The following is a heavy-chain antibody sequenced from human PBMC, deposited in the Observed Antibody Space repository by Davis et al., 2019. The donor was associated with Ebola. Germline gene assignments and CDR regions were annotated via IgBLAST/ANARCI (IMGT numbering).Heavy chain of an antibody. Sequence: PWGSLRLSCAASGFTFSSYEMNWVRQAQGKGLEWVSFISSSGSTIYYADSVKGRLIISRENAKNSLYLQMNSLRAEDTAVYYCARDRPSGDYFDYWDQRTLVTVAS. CDR3: ARDRPSGDYFDY. D-gene: IGHD4-17*01. J-gene: IGHJ4*01. CDR2: ISSSGSTI. V-gene: IGHV3-48*03. CDR1: GFTFSSYE.